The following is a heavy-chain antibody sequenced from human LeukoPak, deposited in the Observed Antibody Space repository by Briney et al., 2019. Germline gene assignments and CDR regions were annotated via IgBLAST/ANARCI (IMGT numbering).Heavy chain of an antibody. CDR1: GYTFTSYG. CDR2: ISAYNGNT. Sequence: ASVKVSCKASGYTFTSYGISWVRQAPGQGLEWMGWISAYNGNTNCAQKLQGRVTMTTDTSTSTAYMELRSLRSDDTAVYYCARDPVVAATGNWFDPWGQGTLVTVSS. J-gene: IGHJ5*02. V-gene: IGHV1-18*01. D-gene: IGHD2-15*01. CDR3: ARDPVVAATGNWFDP.